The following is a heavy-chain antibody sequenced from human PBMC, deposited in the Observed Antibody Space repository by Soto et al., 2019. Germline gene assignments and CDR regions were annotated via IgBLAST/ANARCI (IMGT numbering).Heavy chain of an antibody. D-gene: IGHD1-20*01. Sequence: GESLKISCKGSGYGFTSYWISWVRQMPGKGLEWMGRIDPSDSYTNYSPSFQGHVTISADKSISTAYLQWSSLKASDTAMYYCATGRYNWNQNWFDPWGQGTLVTVSS. V-gene: IGHV5-10-1*01. CDR3: ATGRYNWNQNWFDP. CDR1: GYGFTSYW. CDR2: IDPSDSYT. J-gene: IGHJ5*02.